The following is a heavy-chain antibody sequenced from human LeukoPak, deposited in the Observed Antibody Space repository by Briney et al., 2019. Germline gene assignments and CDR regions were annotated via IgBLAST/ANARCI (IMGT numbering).Heavy chain of an antibody. Sequence: ASVKVSCKASGYTFTSYGISWVRQAPGQGLEWMGWISAYNGNTNYAQKFQGRVTMTRNTSISTAYMELSSLRSEDTAVYYCARGVWQQLLLLRFDPWGQGTLVTVSS. V-gene: IGHV1-18*01. CDR3: ARGVWQQLLLLRFDP. CDR1: GYTFTSYG. D-gene: IGHD6-13*01. J-gene: IGHJ5*02. CDR2: ISAYNGNT.